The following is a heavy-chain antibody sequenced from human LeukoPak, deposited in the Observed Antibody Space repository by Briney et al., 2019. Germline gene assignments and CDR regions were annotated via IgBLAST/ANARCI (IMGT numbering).Heavy chain of an antibody. D-gene: IGHD2-15*01. CDR2: TEYNGST. CDR3: ARDGGCSVGSCYLYLAC. Sequence: PAATLSLPCHVSGLSFTSADHYWTWVRQTPGKGLEWIGYTEYNGSTYYSPSLKRGVDMSVETSKNQFSLKRSSVTAPDTAVCYCARDGGCSVGSCYLYLACGGQGILVTVP. V-gene: IGHV4-30-4*01. CDR1: GLSFTSADHY. J-gene: IGHJ4*02.